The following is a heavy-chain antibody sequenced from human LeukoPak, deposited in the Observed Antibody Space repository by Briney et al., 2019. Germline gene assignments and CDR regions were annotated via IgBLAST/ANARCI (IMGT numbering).Heavy chain of an antibody. D-gene: IGHD3-22*01. CDR1: GFTFSSHW. CDR3: ARRGDSRGYYFD. J-gene: IGHJ1*01. CDR2: IKQDGSER. Sequence: PGGSLRPSCAASGFTFSSHWMTWVRQAPGKGLEWVANIKQDGSERYYVDSLKGRFTISRDNAKNSLYLGMNSLRVEDTAVYYCARRGDSRGYYFDWGQGTLVTVSS. V-gene: IGHV3-7*03.